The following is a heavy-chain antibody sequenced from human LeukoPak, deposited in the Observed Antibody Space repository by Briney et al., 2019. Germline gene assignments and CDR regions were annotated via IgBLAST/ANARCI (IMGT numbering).Heavy chain of an antibody. Sequence: GGSLRLSCAASGFSFTTYRMIWVRQAPGKGLAWVSAIDGTNAYINYADSVKGRFTTSRDNTKNSLYLQMNSLRADDTAQYYCVKGFDYRDLRANWFDPWGQGTLVTVSS. CDR1: GFSFTTYR. D-gene: IGHD4-17*01. CDR2: IDGTNAYI. J-gene: IGHJ5*02. CDR3: VKGFDYRDLRANWFDP. V-gene: IGHV3-21*04.